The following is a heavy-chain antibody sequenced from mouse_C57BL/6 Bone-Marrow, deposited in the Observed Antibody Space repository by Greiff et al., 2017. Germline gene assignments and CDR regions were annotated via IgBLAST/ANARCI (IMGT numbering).Heavy chain of an antibody. CDR2: SRNKANDYTT. J-gene: IGHJ3*01. D-gene: IGHD4-1*01. CDR3: ARDDNWAPFAY. Sequence: EVKVVESGGGLVQSGRSLRLSCATSGFTFSDFYMEWVRQAPGKGLGWIAASRNKANDYTTEYSASVKGRFIVSRDTSQSILYLQMNALRAEDTAIYYCARDDNWAPFAYGGQGTLVTVSA. CDR1: GFTFSDFY. V-gene: IGHV7-1*01.